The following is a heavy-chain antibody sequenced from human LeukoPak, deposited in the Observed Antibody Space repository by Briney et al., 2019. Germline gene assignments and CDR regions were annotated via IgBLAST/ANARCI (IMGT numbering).Heavy chain of an antibody. CDR3: AXXPMXYXFWXGLSRRAFDI. V-gene: IGHV4-34*01. CDR1: GGSFSGYY. CDR2: INHSGST. D-gene: IGHD3-3*01. Sequence: SETLSLTCAVYGGSFSGYYWSWIRQPPGKGLEWIGEINHSGSTNYNPSLKSRVTISVDTSKNQFSLKLSSVTAADTAVYYCAXXPMXYXFWXGLSRRAFDIWGQGTMVTVSS. J-gene: IGHJ3*02.